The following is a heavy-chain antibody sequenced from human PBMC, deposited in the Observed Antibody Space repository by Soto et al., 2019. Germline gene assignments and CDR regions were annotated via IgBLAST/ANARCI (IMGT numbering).Heavy chain of an antibody. D-gene: IGHD1-26*01. J-gene: IGHJ4*02. CDR2: IYDSGST. CDR1: GGSLSSYY. Sequence: QVQLQESGPGLVKPSETLSLTCTVSGGSLSSYYWSWIRQPPGQGLEWIGYIYDSGSTNYKPSLKSRVTKPVDTSKNQFSLKLLSVTAADTAVYYCARQGGSDSPIDYWGQGTLVTVSS. V-gene: IGHV4-59*08. CDR3: ARQGGSDSPIDY.